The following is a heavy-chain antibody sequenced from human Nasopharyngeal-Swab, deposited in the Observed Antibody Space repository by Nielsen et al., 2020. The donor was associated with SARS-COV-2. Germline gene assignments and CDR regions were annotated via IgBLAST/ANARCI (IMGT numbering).Heavy chain of an antibody. CDR3: ARKRGRGGIWNYYYYYMDV. CDR2: IYYSGST. V-gene: IGHV4-39*07. J-gene: IGHJ6*03. D-gene: IGHD3-10*01. Sequence: WIRQPPGKGLEWIGSIYYSGSTYYNPSLKSRVTISVDTSKNQFSLKLSSVTAADTAVYYCARKRGRGGIWNYYYYYMDVWGKGTTVTVSS.